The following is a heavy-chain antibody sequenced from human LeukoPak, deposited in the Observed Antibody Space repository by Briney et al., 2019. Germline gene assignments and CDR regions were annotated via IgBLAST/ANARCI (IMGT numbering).Heavy chain of an antibody. Sequence: GGSLRLPCAASGFTFSSCAMSWVRQAPGKGLEWVSTISGGGSSTYYADSVKGRFTISRDNSKNTLYLQMNSLRAEDTAVYYCAKAYGPLYYFDYWGQGTLVTVSS. CDR3: AKAYGPLYYFDY. J-gene: IGHJ4*02. D-gene: IGHD4-17*01. CDR1: GFTFSSCA. CDR2: ISGGGSST. V-gene: IGHV3-23*01.